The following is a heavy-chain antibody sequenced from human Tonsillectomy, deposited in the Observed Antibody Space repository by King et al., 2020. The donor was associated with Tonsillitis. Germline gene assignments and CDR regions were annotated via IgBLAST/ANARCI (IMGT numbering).Heavy chain of an antibody. V-gene: IGHV1-69*01. D-gene: IGHD3-16*01. Sequence: VQLVQSGAEVKRPGSSVKVSCKASGGTFSSYAIAWVRQAPGQGLEWMGGIIPIFGSTNYAQKFQGRVTVTADESTSTAYMELRSLRSEDTAVYYCARDKVLGGPPAHYGLDVWGQGTTVTVSS. CDR3: ARDKVLGGPPAHYGLDV. J-gene: IGHJ6*02. CDR1: GGTFSSYA. CDR2: IIPIFGST.